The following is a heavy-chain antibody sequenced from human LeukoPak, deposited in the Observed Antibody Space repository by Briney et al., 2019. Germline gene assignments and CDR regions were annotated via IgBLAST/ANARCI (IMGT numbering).Heavy chain of an antibody. CDR1: GFTFSSYA. J-gene: IGHJ4*02. Sequence: GGSLRLSCAASGFTFSSYAMSWVRQAPGKGLEWVGRIKSKTDGGTTDYAAPVKGRFTISRDDSKNTLYLQMNSLKTEGTAVYYCTTTAGTSPFDYWGQGTLVTVSS. CDR3: TTTAGTSPFDY. CDR2: IKSKTDGGTT. D-gene: IGHD6-19*01. V-gene: IGHV3-15*01.